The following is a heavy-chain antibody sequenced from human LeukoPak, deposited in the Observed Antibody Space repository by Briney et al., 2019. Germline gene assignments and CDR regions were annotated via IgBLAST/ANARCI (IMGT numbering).Heavy chain of an antibody. D-gene: IGHD5-12*01. V-gene: IGHV4-59*01. J-gene: IGHJ5*02. CDR2: IYYSGST. Sequence: PSETLSLTCTVSGGSISSYYWSWIRQPPGKGLEWIGYIYYSGSTDYNPSLKSRVTISVETFKNQFSLKLSSVTAADTAVYYCARCRDYLPNWFDPWGQGTLVTVSS. CDR3: ARCRDYLPNWFDP. CDR1: GGSISSYY.